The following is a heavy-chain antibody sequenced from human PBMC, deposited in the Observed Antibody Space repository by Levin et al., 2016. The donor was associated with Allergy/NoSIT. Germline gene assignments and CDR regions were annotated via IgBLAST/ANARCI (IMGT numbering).Heavy chain of an antibody. J-gene: IGHJ4*02. V-gene: IGHV3-23*01. CDR3: AKDRPRGDCSSTSCYYFDY. CDR1: GFTFSSYS. CDR2: ISGSGGST. D-gene: IGHD2-2*01. Sequence: GESLKISCAASGFTFSSYSMNWVRQAPGKGLEWVSAISGSGGSTYYADSVKGRFTISRDNSKNTLYLQMNSLRAEDTAVYYCAKDRPRGDCSSTSCYYFDYWGQGTLVTVSS.